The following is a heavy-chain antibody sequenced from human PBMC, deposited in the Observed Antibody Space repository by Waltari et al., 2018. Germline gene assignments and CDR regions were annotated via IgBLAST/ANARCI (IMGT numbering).Heavy chain of an antibody. CDR2: IYYSGRT. CDR3: ARVDRVLWFRELLYNWFDP. Sequence: QLQLQESGPGLVKPSETLSLTCTVSGGSISSSSYYWGWIRQPPGKGLEWIGSIYYSGRTYYNPSLKSRVTISGDTSKNQFSLKLSSVTAADTAVYYCARVDRVLWFRELLYNWFDPWGQGTLVTVSS. CDR1: GGSISSSSYY. J-gene: IGHJ5*02. V-gene: IGHV4-39*07. D-gene: IGHD3-10*01.